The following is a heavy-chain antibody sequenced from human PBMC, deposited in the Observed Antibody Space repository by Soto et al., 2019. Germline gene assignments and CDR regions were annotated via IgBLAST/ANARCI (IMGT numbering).Heavy chain of an antibody. CDR2: ISAYNGNT. CDR3: ARIAAAGTNFDY. Sequence: GASVKVSCKASGYTFTNYGISWVRQAPGQGLEWMGWISAYNGNTKYAQKLQGRVTMTTDTSTSTAYMELRSLRSDDTAVYYCARIAAAGTNFDYWGQGTLVTVSS. CDR1: GYTFTNYG. V-gene: IGHV1-18*01. D-gene: IGHD6-13*01. J-gene: IGHJ4*02.